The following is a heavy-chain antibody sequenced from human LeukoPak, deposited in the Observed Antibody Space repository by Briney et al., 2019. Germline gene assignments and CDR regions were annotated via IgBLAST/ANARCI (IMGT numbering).Heavy chain of an antibody. CDR1: GFTFNSYT. D-gene: IGHD6-6*01. J-gene: IGHJ4*02. CDR3: ARGGQLSY. V-gene: IGHV3-21*01. Sequence: GGSLRLSCAASGFTFNSYTMFWVRQAPGKGLEWVATISLGVTYRNYADSVKGRFTISRDNAKNSLYLQMNSLRAEDTAVYYCARGGQLSYWGQGTLVTVSS. CDR2: ISLGVTYR.